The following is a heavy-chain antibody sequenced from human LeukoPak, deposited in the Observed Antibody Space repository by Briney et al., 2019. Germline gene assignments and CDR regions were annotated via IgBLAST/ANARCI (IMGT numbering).Heavy chain of an antibody. CDR2: MNPNSGNT. CDR3: ARDAAWGSGWYIGPENNWFDP. V-gene: IGHV1-8*01. D-gene: IGHD6-19*01. Sequence: ASVKVSCKASGYTFTSYDINWVRQATGQGLEWMGWMNPNSGNTGYAQKFQGRVTMTRDTSISTAYMELSRLRSDDTAVYYCARDAAWGSGWYIGPENNWFDPWGQGTLVTVSS. CDR1: GYTFTSYD. J-gene: IGHJ5*02.